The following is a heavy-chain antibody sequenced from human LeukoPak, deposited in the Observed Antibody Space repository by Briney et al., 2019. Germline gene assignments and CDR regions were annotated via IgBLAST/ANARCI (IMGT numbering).Heavy chain of an antibody. D-gene: IGHD6-13*01. CDR2: ISYDGSNK. J-gene: IGHJ4*02. V-gene: IGHV3-30*18. CDR1: GFTFSSYG. Sequence: PGGSLRLSCAASGFTFSSYGMHWVRQAPGKGLEWVAVISYDGSNKYYADSVKGRFTISRDNSKNTLYLQMNSLRAEDTAVYYCAKDGRYSSSWCDYWGQGTLVTVSS. CDR3: AKDGRYSSSWCDY.